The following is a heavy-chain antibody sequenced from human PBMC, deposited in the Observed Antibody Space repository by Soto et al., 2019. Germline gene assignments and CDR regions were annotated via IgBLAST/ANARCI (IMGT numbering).Heavy chain of an antibody. CDR3: ARSYYDSSGYHLDY. J-gene: IGHJ4*02. Sequence: SDTLSLTCAVYGGSFSGYYWSWIRQPPGKGLEWIGEINHSGSTNYNPSLKSRVTISVDTSKNQFSLKLSSVTAADTAVYYCARSYYDSSGYHLDYWGQGTLVTVSS. CDR2: INHSGST. D-gene: IGHD3-22*01. V-gene: IGHV4-34*01. CDR1: GGSFSGYY.